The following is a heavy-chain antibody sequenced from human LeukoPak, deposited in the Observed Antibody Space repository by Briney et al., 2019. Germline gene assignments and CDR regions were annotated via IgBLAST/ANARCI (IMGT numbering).Heavy chain of an antibody. CDR1: GDSFSSNSAA. V-gene: IGHV6-1*01. Sequence: SQTLSLTCAISGDSFSSNSAAWNWIRQSPSRGLEWLGRTYYRSKWYNDYAVSVKSRITINPDTSKNQFSLQLNSVTPEDTAVYYCARDGPRFALLRTTGTTISTNWFDPWGQGTLVTVSS. D-gene: IGHD1-1*01. CDR2: TYYRSKWYN. CDR3: ARDGPRFALLRTTGTTISTNWFDP. J-gene: IGHJ5*02.